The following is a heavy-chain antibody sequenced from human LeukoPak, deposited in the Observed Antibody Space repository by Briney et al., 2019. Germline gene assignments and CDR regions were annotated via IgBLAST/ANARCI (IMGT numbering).Heavy chain of an antibody. D-gene: IGHD3-22*01. CDR2: INSDGSST. V-gene: IGHV3-74*01. CDR3: VGSSGYPHY. CDR1: GFTFSSYW. J-gene: IGHJ4*02. Sequence: GGSLLLSCAASGFTFSSYWMHWVRQAPGKGLVWVSRINSDGSSTFYADSVKGRFTISTDNAKNTLYLQMNSLRAEDTAVYYCVGSSGYPHYWGQGTLVTVSS.